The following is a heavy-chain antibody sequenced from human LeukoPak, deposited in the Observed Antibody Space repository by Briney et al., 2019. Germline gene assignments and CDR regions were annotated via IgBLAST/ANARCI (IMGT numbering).Heavy chain of an antibody. CDR2: IYYSGST. J-gene: IGHJ4*02. V-gene: IGHV4-39*07. Sequence: SETLSLTCTVSGGSISSSSYYWGWIRQPPGKGLEWIGSIYYSGSTYYNPSLKSRVTISVDTSKNQFSLKLSSVTAADTAVYYCARDNEIGGYYDSSGYLQPWGQGTLVTVSS. CDR1: GGSISSSSYY. CDR3: ARDNEIGGYYDSSGYLQP. D-gene: IGHD3-22*01.